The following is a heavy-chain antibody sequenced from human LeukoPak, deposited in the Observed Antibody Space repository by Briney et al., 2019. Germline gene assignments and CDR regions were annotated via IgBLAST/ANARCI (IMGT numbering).Heavy chain of an antibody. Sequence: GGSLRLSCETSGFNFSRYPMHWVRQAPGKGLEWVALLSYDASFQYYEDSVKGRFTISRDVSKNTLYLQMNSLRPEDTAVYYCARGKFDSSGYYIDYWGQGTLVTVSS. J-gene: IGHJ4*02. CDR1: GFNFSRYP. CDR2: LSYDASFQ. V-gene: IGHV3-30*04. D-gene: IGHD3-22*01. CDR3: ARGKFDSSGYYIDY.